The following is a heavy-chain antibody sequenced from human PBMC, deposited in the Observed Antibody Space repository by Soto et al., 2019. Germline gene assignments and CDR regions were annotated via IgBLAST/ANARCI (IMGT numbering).Heavy chain of an antibody. D-gene: IGHD5-18*01. J-gene: IGHJ3*02. Sequence: SETLSLTCTVSGGSISSSSYYWGWIRQPPGKGLEWIGSIYYSGSTYYNPSLKSRVTISVDTSKNQFSLKLSSVTAADTAVYYCARHERGYSYGFRFGAFDIWGQGTMVTVSS. V-gene: IGHV4-39*01. CDR3: ARHERGYSYGFRFGAFDI. CDR1: GGSISSSSYY. CDR2: IYYSGST.